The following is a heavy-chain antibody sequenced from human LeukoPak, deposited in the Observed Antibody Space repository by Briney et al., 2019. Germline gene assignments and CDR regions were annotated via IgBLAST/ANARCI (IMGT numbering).Heavy chain of an antibody. CDR2: IIPIFGTA. J-gene: IGHJ6*02. D-gene: IGHD6-13*01. CDR3: AQQQLENYYYYGMDV. V-gene: IGHV1-69*13. Sequence: GASVKVSCKASGGTFSSYAISRVRQAPGQGLEWMGGIIPIFGTANYAQKFQGRVTITADESTSTAYMELSSLRSEDTAVYYCAQQQLENYYYYGMDVWGQGTTVTVSS. CDR1: GGTFSSYA.